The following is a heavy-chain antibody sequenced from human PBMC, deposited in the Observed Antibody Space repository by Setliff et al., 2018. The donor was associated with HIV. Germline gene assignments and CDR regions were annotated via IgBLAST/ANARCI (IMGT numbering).Heavy chain of an antibody. CDR1: GFTFISYG. J-gene: IGHJ3*02. V-gene: IGHV3-30*02. Sequence: SLKISCAVSGFTFISYGMYWVRQAPGKGLEWVAFIRYDGSYRYYVDSVKGRFTISRDNSKNTMFLQMNSLRVEDTAIYYCAKMHTAMDPDTFDIWGQGTMVTVSS. CDR3: AKMHTAMDPDTFDI. CDR2: IRYDGSYR. D-gene: IGHD5-18*01.